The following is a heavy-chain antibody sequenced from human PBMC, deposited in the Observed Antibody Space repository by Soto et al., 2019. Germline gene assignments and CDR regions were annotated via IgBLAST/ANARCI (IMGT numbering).Heavy chain of an antibody. V-gene: IGHV4-30-2*01. D-gene: IGHD5-12*01. CDR1: GGSISSGGYS. CDR2: IYHSGST. CDR3: AAGGGLPRYY. J-gene: IGHJ4*02. Sequence: QLQLQESGSGLVKPSQTLSLTCAVSGGSISSGGYSWSWIRQPPGKGLEWIGYIYHSGSTYYNPSLRSRVTVSVDRSKNQFSLKLSSVTAAGTAVYYCAAGGGLPRYYWGQGTLVTVSS.